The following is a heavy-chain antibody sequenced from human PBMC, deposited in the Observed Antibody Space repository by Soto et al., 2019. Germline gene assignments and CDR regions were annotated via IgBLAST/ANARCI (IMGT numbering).Heavy chain of an antibody. CDR1: GVTFSSYA. V-gene: IGHV3-30-3*01. CDR3: ARDLYDFWSGYYTEGYGMDV. J-gene: IGHJ6*02. CDR2: ISYDGSNK. D-gene: IGHD3-3*01. Sequence: GWSLRLSCAASGVTFSSYAVHWVRQAPGKGLEWVAVISYDGSNKYYADSVKGRFTISRDNSKNTLYLQMNSLRAEDTAVYYCARDLYDFWSGYYTEGYGMDVWGQGTTVTVSS.